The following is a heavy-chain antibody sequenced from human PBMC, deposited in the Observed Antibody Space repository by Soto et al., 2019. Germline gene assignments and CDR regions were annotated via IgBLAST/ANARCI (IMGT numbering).Heavy chain of an antibody. D-gene: IGHD2-2*01. CDR2: IIPNPRTA. Sequence: QVQLVQSGAEVKKPGSSVKVSCKASGGTFGSYAISWVRQTPGQGLEWMGGIIPNPRTANYAQKFQGRVTIAAEESTGTAYMELSSLRSEDTAVYYCARSQGSSTSLEIYYYYYYGMDVWGQGTTVTVSS. J-gene: IGHJ6*02. CDR3: ARSQGSSTSLEIYYYYYYGMDV. V-gene: IGHV1-69*01. CDR1: GGTFGSYA.